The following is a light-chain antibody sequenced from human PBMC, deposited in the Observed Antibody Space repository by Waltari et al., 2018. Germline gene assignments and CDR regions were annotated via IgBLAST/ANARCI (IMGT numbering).Light chain of an antibody. V-gene: IGLV1-47*01. CDR2: RNK. CDR1: SSNIGRNN. J-gene: IGLJ2*01. CDR3: AAWDDSLSGVV. Sequence: QSVLTQPPSASGTPGQRVTISCSGRSSNIGRNNVYWYQQLAGTAPKLLIYRNKQRPSGVPDRFSGSKSGAAASLAISGLRSEDEADYYCAAWDDSLSGVVFGGGTKLTVL.